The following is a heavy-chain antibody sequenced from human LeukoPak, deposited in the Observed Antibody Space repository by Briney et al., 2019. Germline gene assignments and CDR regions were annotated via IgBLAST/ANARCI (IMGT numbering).Heavy chain of an antibody. D-gene: IGHD4-17*01. J-gene: IGHJ4*02. CDR1: GFTFSDYY. CDR2: ISNTGNTI. Sequence: PGGSLRLSCAASGFTFSDYYMSWIRQAPGKGLELVAYISNTGNTIYYADSVKGRFTISRDNSKNTLYLQMNSLRAEDTAVYYCAREPYDYGNRYFDYWGQGTLVTVSS. V-gene: IGHV3-11*01. CDR3: AREPYDYGNRYFDY.